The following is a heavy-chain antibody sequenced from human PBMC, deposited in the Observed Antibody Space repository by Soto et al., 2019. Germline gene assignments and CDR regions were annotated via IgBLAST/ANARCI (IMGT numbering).Heavy chain of an antibody. CDR3: AADRPPRAGPFDY. J-gene: IGHJ4*02. Sequence: QMQLVQSGPEVKKPGTSVKVSCKASGFTFTSSAVQWVRQARGQRLEWIGWIVVGSGNTNYAQKFQERVTITRDMSTSTAYMELSSLRSEDTAVYYCAADRPPRAGPFDYWGQGTLVTVSS. V-gene: IGHV1-58*01. CDR2: IVVGSGNT. CDR1: GFTFTSSA.